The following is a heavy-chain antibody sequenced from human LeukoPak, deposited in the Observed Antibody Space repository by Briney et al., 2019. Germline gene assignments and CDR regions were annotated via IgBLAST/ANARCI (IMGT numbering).Heavy chain of an antibody. J-gene: IGHJ4*02. CDR2: IYHSGST. D-gene: IGHD2-2*02. Sequence: PSETLSLTCAVSGYSISSGYYWGWIRQPPGKGLEWIGGIYHSGSTYYNPSLKSRVTISVDTSKNQFSLKLSSVTAADTAVYYCARHYCSSTSCYTGIDYWGQGTLVTVSS. V-gene: IGHV4-38-2*01. CDR3: ARHYCSSTSCYTGIDY. CDR1: GYSISSGYY.